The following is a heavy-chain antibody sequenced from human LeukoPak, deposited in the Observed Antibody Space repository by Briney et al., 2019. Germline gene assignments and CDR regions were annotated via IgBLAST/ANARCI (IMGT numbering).Heavy chain of an antibody. D-gene: IGHD3-3*01. J-gene: IGHJ4*02. CDR2: ISSSSHTI. CDR1: GFTFSTYG. Sequence: GGSLRLSCAASGFTFSTYGMNWVRQAPGKGLEWVSYISSSSHTIYYTDSVRGRFTISRDNSKNIVSLQMNNLRAEDTAVYYCARGRGLGVVSPYFDYWGQGTLVTVSS. V-gene: IGHV3-48*01. CDR3: ARGRGLGVVSPYFDY.